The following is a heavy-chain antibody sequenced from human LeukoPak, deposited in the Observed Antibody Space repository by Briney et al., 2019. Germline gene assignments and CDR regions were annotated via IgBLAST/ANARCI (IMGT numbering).Heavy chain of an antibody. CDR2: ISAYNGNT. D-gene: IGHD5-18*01. V-gene: IGHV1-18*01. CDR1: GYTFTSYG. J-gene: IGHJ4*02. Sequence: RASVKVSCKASGYTFTSYGISWVRQAPGQGLEWMGWISAYNGNTNYAQKLQGRVTITTDESTSTAYMELSSLRSEDTAVYYCARSRDTAMVISPALSYWGQGTLVTVSS. CDR3: ARSRDTAMVISPALSY.